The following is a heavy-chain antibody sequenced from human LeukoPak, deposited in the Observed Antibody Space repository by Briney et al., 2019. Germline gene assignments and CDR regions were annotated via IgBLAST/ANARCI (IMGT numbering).Heavy chain of an antibody. CDR2: IYYSGST. J-gene: IGHJ3*02. CDR1: GGSISSSRYY. D-gene: IGHD2-2*01. Sequence: SETLSLTCTVSGGSISSSRYYWGWIRQPPGKGLEWIGSIYYSGSTYYNPSLKSRVTISVDTSKNQFSLKLSSVTAADTAVYYCARHRGYCSSTSCSDAFDIWRQGTMVTVSS. CDR3: ARHRGYCSSTSCSDAFDI. V-gene: IGHV4-39*01.